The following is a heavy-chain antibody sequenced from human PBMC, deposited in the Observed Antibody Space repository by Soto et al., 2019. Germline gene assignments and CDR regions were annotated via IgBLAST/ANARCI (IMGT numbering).Heavy chain of an antibody. V-gene: IGHV1-3*01. CDR3: ARGSGLTYFDY. CDR1: GYTFTSYA. Sequence: QVQLVPSGAEVKKPGASVKVSCKASGYTFTSYAMHWVRQAPGQRLEWMGWINAGNGNTKYSQKFQGRVTITRDTSASTAYMELSILRCEDTAVYYCARGSGLTYFDYWGQGTLVTVSS. J-gene: IGHJ4*02. D-gene: IGHD3-10*01. CDR2: INAGNGNT.